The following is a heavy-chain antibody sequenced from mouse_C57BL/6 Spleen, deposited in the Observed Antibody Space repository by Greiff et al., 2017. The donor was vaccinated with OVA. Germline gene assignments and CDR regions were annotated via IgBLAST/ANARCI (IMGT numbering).Heavy chain of an antibody. D-gene: IGHD1-1*01. J-gene: IGHJ1*03. CDR2: IYPRSGNT. CDR3: ARGPLYYGSSFHWYFDV. V-gene: IGHV1-81*01. Sequence: VQLQQSGAELARPGASVKLSCKASGYTFTSYGISWVKQRTGQGLEWIGEIYPRSGNTYYNETFTGKATLTVDKSSSTAYMELRSLTSEDSAVYYCARGPLYYGSSFHWYFDVWGTGTTVTVSS. CDR1: GYTFTSYG.